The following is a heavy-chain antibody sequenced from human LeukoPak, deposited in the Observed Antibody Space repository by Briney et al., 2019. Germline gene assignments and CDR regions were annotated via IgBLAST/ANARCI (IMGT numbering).Heavy chain of an antibody. CDR3: ARVSVDYYGSVTDWFDP. J-gene: IGHJ5*02. CDR1: GGSISSGSYY. Sequence: PSETLSLTCTVSGGSISSGSYYWSWIRQPAGKGLEWIGRIYTSGSTNYNPSLKSRVTISVDTSKNQFSLKLSSVTAADTAVYYCARVSVDYYGSVTDWFDPWGQGTLVTVSS. CDR2: IYTSGST. D-gene: IGHD3-10*01. V-gene: IGHV4-61*02.